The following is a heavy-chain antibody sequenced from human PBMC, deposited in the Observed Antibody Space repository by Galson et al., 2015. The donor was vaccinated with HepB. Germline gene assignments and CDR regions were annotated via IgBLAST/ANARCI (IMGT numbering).Heavy chain of an antibody. J-gene: IGHJ6*02. CDR1: GYTFTSYY. CDR3: ARDPDPDNARYYYYGMDV. CDR2: INPSGGST. Sequence: SVKVSCKASGYTFTSYYMHWVRQAPGQGLEWMGIINPSGGSTSYAQKFQGRVTMTRDTSTSTVYMELSSLRSEDTAVYYCARDPDPDNARYYYYGMDVWGQGTTVTVSS. D-gene: IGHD1-1*01. V-gene: IGHV1-46*01.